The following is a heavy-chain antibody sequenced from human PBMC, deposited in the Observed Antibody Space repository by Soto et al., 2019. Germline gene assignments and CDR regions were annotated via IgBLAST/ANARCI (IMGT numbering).Heavy chain of an antibody. J-gene: IGHJ4*02. CDR2: TSSDDNHK. CDR1: GLSFSDSA. CDR3: ARASGPPGYFFDF. D-gene: IGHD3-10*01. Sequence: QVQLLESGGGVVQPGRSLRLSCAASGLSFSDSAMHWVRQAPGKGLEWVALTSSDDNHKYYADSVKGRFTISRDNSNNTLFLQMDSLRPDDTAKYYCARASGPPGYFFDFWGQGALVTVSS. V-gene: IGHV3-30-3*01.